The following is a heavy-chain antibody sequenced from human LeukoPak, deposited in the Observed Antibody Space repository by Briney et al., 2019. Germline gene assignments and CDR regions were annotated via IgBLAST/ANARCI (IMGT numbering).Heavy chain of an antibody. V-gene: IGHV4-59*01. CDR2: IYYSGST. CDR1: GGSISTYY. Sequence: PSETLSLTCTVSGGSISTYYWSWIRQPPGKGLEWIGYIYYSGSTNYNPSLKSRVTISVDTSKNQFSLKLSSVTAADTAVYYCARRMDDAFDIWGQGTKVTVSS. CDR3: ARRMDDAFDI. D-gene: IGHD2-8*01. J-gene: IGHJ3*02.